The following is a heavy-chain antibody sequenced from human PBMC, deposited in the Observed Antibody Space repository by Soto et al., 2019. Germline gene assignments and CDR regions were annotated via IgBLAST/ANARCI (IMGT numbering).Heavy chain of an antibody. V-gene: IGHV4-39*01. Sequence: QLQLQESGPGLVKPSETLSLTCTVSGGSISSSSYYWGWIRQPPGKGLEWIGSIYYSGSTYYNPSLKSRVTISVDTSKNQFSLKLSSVTAADTAVYYCARHSSYDYGDYSIDYWGQGTLVTVSS. D-gene: IGHD4-17*01. J-gene: IGHJ4*02. CDR2: IYYSGST. CDR3: ARHSSYDYGDYSIDY. CDR1: GGSISSSSYY.